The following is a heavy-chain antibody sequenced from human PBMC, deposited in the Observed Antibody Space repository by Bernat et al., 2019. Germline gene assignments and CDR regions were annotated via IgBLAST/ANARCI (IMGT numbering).Heavy chain of an antibody. CDR3: VGYGGNSV. D-gene: IGHD2-21*02. J-gene: IGHJ4*02. CDR2: IYGAEIT. V-gene: IGHV3-66*01. Sequence: EVQLVESGGDLVQPGGSLRLSCAVSGFSVTRNHVGWVRQASGKGLGWVSFIYGAEITTYGDPVKGRFTISRDNSKNTVYLQMNKVRAEDTALYYCVGYGGNSVWGKGTRVTVSS. CDR1: GFSVTRNH.